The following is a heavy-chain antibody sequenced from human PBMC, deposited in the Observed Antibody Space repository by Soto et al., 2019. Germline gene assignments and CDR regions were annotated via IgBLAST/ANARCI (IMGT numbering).Heavy chain of an antibody. V-gene: IGHV1-18*01. CDR3: VRVTYTESVGWPAWFEP. CDR2: ISPYTGNT. J-gene: IGHJ5*02. Sequence: QVQLVQSGAEVKKPGASVKVSCKTSGYIFSNYGISWIRQAPGQGLEWMGWISPYTGNTDSAQSFQDRVTLITDTSTTTAYMELRSLRSDDTAVYYCVRVTYTESVGWPAWFEPWGQGSLVTVSS. CDR1: GYIFSNYG. D-gene: IGHD2-2*02.